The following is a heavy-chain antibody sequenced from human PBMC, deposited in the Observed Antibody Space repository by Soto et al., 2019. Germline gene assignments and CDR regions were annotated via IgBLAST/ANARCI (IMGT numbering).Heavy chain of an antibody. Sequence: EVQLVESGGGLVQPGRSLRLSCAASGFSFDDYAMHWVRQAPGKGLEWVSGISWNSGSIGYADSVKGRFGISIDNAKNSLFLQMNSLRAEDTALYYCAKGAYGDPFVWGQGILVTVSS. CDR2: ISWNSGSI. CDR3: AKGAYGDPFV. V-gene: IGHV3-9*01. CDR1: GFSFDDYA. J-gene: IGHJ4*02. D-gene: IGHD4-17*01.